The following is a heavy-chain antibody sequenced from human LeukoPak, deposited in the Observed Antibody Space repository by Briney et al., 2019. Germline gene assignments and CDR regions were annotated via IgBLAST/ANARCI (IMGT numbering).Heavy chain of an antibody. V-gene: IGHV3-30*02. J-gene: IGHJ4*02. CDR3: AKEEGPDCSSTSCYNYFDY. CDR2: IPYDGSDK. D-gene: IGHD2-2*02. Sequence: PGGSLRLSCAASGFTFSSYAMHWVRQAPGKGLEWVTFIPYDGSDKYYADSVKGRFTISRDNSKNTLYLQMNSLRAEDTAVYYCAKEEGPDCSSTSCYNYFDYWGQGTLVTVSS. CDR1: GFTFSSYA.